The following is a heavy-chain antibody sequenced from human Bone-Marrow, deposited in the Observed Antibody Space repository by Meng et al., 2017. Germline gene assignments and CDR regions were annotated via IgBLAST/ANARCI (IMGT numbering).Heavy chain of an antibody. D-gene: IGHD2/OR15-2a*01. CDR1: GFTFSNAW. J-gene: IGHJ4*02. V-gene: IGHV3-72*01. CDR3: ARGDFRVN. CDR2: SRDKGAGHTT. Sequence: GESLKISCAASGFTFSNAWMSWVRQAPGKGLEWVARSRDKGAGHTTAYAASVEGRFTISRDYSKNSLYLEMNSLTSDDTAVYFCARGDFRVNWGRGTLVTVSS.